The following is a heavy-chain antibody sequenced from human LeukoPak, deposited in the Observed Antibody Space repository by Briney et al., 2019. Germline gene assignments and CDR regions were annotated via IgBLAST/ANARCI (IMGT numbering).Heavy chain of an antibody. D-gene: IGHD3-22*01. CDR1: GGSISSYY. CDR2: IYTGGST. J-gene: IGHJ4*02. Sequence: SETLSLTCTVSGGSISSYYWSWIRQPAGKGLEWIGRIYTGGSTNYNPSLKSRVTISVDRSKNQFSLKLSSVTAADTAVYSCARTDSIGLFQYWGQGILVTVSS. V-gene: IGHV4-4*07. CDR3: ARTDSIGLFQY.